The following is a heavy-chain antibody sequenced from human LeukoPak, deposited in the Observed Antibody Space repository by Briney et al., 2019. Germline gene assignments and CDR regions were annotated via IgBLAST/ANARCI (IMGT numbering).Heavy chain of an antibody. J-gene: IGHJ6*02. CDR2: ISWDGGST. D-gene: IGHD3-16*01. CDR1: GFTFDDYT. Sequence: SGGSLRLSCAASGFTFDDYTMHWVRHAPGKGLEWVSLISWDGGSTYYADSVKGRFTISRDNSKNSLYLQMNSLRTEDTALYYCAKDHTLGSANYYGMDVWGQGTTVTVSS. CDR3: AKDHTLGSANYYGMDV. V-gene: IGHV3-43*01.